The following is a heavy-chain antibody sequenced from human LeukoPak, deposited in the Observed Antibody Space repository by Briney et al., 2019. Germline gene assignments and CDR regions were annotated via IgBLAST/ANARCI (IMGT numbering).Heavy chain of an antibody. D-gene: IGHD2-2*01. J-gene: IGHJ6*03. CDR2: IYTGDSDT. Sequence: GESLKISCKGSGYSFTSYWIGWVRQMPGKGLEWMGIIYTGDSDTRYSSSFQGQVTISADKSISTAYLQWSSLKASDTAMYYCARHGVVTGGYYYYYMDVWGKGTTVTVSS. V-gene: IGHV5-51*01. CDR1: GYSFTSYW. CDR3: ARHGVVTGGYYYYYMDV.